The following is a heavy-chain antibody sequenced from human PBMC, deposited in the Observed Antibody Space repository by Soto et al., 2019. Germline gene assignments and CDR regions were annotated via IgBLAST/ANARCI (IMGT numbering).Heavy chain of an antibody. CDR3: AGNLRPGYGDYFDY. CDR1: EYTFTNYA. V-gene: IGHV1-3*01. CDR2: INAGNGNT. Sequence: ASLKVSCKSAEYTFTNYAIRCVRHTPGQGLEWMGRINAGNGNTKYSQKFQGRIIITRDTSARTVYMELNSLKSEDTSVYYCAGNLRPGYGDYFDYWGQGTLVTVSS. D-gene: IGHD4-17*01. J-gene: IGHJ4*02.